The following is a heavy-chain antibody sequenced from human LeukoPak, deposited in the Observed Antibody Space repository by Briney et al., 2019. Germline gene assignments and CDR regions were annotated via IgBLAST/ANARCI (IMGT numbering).Heavy chain of an antibody. D-gene: IGHD1-26*01. CDR1: GFTFSSYA. CDR2: ISYDGSNK. J-gene: IGHJ4*02. CDR3: AREVGATSYYFDY. V-gene: IGHV3-30*01. Sequence: GGSLRLSCAAPGFTFSSYAMHWVRQAPGKGLEWVAVISYDGSNKYYADSVKGRFTISRDNSKNTLYLQMNSLRAEDTAVYYCAREVGATSYYFDYWGQGTLVTVSS.